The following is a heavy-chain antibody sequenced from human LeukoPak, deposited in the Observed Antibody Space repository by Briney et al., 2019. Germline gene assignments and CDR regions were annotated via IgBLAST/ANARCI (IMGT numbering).Heavy chain of an antibody. CDR3: ARDPYAYCSSTSCPYWYFDL. V-gene: IGHV4-61*01. J-gene: IGHJ2*01. Sequence: SETLSLTCTVSGGSVSSGSYYWSWIRQPPGKGLEWIGYIYYSGSTNYNPSLKSRVTISIDTSKNQFSLKLSSVTAADTAVYYCARDPYAYCSSTSCPYWYFDLWGRGTLVTVSS. CDR1: GGSVSSGSYY. D-gene: IGHD2-2*01. CDR2: IYYSGST.